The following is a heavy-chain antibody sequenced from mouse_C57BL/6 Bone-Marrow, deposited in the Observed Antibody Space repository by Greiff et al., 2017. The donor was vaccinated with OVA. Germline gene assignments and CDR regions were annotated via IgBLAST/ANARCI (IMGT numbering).Heavy chain of an antibody. CDR2: ISSGSSTI. D-gene: IGHD2-5*01. Sequence: DVQLVESGGGLVKPGGSLKLSCAASGFTFSDYGMHWVRQAPEKGLEWVAYISSGSSTIYYADTVKGRFTISRDNAKNTLFLQMTSLRSEDTAMYYGARRYSNYDYYAMDYWGQGTSVTVSS. CDR1: GFTFSDYG. J-gene: IGHJ4*01. CDR3: ARRYSNYDYYAMDY. V-gene: IGHV5-17*01.